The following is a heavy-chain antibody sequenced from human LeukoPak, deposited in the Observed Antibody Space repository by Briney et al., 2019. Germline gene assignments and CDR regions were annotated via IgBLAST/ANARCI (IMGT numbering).Heavy chain of an antibody. J-gene: IGHJ6*02. CDR2: INRDASDI. V-gene: IGHV3-74*01. CDR3: ARDTATGLDV. D-gene: IGHD2-21*02. Sequence: QPGGSLRLSCAASGFTFSNHWMHWVRQAPGKGLVWISRINRDASDISYADFVKGRFTISRDNARNTVYLQINSLRDEDTAVYFCARDTATGLDVWGQGTTVTVSS. CDR1: GFTFSNHW.